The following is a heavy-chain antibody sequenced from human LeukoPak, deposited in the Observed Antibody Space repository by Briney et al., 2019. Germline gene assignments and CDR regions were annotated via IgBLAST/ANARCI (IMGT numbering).Heavy chain of an antibody. J-gene: IGHJ4*02. D-gene: IGHD3-16*01. CDR2: ISYSGGT. CDR1: GDSISTYQ. Sequence: KPSQTVSLTCTVSGDSISTYQWSWLRQPPGKGLEWLEYISYSGGTMYNASLRSRVTISIDTSKNQFSLKLSSVTAADTAVYYCARVGRGDHTWGSYSFDYWGQGALVTVSS. V-gene: IGHV4-59*01. CDR3: ARVGRGDHTWGSYSFDY.